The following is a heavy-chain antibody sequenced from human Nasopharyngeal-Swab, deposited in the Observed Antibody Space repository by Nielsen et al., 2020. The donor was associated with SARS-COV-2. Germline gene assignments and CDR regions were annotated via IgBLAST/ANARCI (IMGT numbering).Heavy chain of an antibody. J-gene: IGHJ6*02. V-gene: IGHV3-48*02. Sequence: GESLKISCAASQFNLTKYNMHWVRQAPGKGLEWVSYITSSSSTIYYADSVKGRFAISRDNAENALYLQMNSLSDEDTAVYYCTRDGLNGYYDSSGYPLRDGMDVWGQGTTVTVSS. CDR3: TRDGLNGYYDSSGYPLRDGMDV. D-gene: IGHD3-22*01. CDR2: ITSSSSTI. CDR1: QFNLTKYN.